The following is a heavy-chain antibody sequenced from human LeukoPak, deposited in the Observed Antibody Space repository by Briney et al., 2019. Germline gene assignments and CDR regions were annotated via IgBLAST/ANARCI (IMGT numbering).Heavy chain of an antibody. J-gene: IGHJ6*02. Sequence: GSLRLSCAASGFSFSSYWMSWIRQPPGKGLEWIGYIYYSGSTNYNPSLKSRVTISVDTSKNQFSLKLSSVTAADTAVYYCARSNDFWSGYYTAKPYYYYGMDVWGQGTTVTVSS. CDR3: ARSNDFWSGYYTAKPYYYYGMDV. V-gene: IGHV4-59*01. CDR2: IYYSGST. CDR1: GFSFSSYW. D-gene: IGHD3-3*01.